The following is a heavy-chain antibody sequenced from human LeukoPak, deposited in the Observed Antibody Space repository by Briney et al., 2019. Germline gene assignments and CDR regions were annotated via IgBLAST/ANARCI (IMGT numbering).Heavy chain of an antibody. V-gene: IGHV1-46*02. Sequence: GASVKVSCKASGYTFNTYYMHWVRQAPGQGLEWMGIINPSGDVTTYAQKFQGRVTMTRDTSTSTVYMELSSLRSEDTAVYSCARSVVETDAFDIWGQGTMVTVSS. J-gene: IGHJ3*02. CDR1: GYTFNTYY. CDR3: ARSVVETDAFDI. D-gene: IGHD3-3*01. CDR2: INPSGDVT.